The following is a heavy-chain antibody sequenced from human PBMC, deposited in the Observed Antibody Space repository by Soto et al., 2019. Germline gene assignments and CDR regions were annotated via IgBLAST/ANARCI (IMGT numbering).Heavy chain of an antibody. CDR1: GYTFTDYA. D-gene: IGHD5-18*01. Sequence: HVELVQSGANVKKPGASVTISCKASGYTFTDYALHWVRQAPGQRLEWMGWMNAGVGNTLYSKQFQGRITITRDTSARTAYMELNSLKSEDTAIYYCARDTGYTFGSLNYWGPGTLVTVSS. V-gene: IGHV1-3*01. CDR3: ARDTGYTFGSLNY. CDR2: MNAGVGNT. J-gene: IGHJ4*02.